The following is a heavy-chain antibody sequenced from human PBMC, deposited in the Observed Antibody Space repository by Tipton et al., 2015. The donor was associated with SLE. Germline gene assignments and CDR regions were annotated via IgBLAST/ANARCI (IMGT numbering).Heavy chain of an antibody. V-gene: IGHV3-30*04. J-gene: IGHJ4*02. CDR1: GFNFTTYA. CDR3: ARGGYYDSSGYYYSNEFDY. CDR2: ISYDGSNK. Sequence: SLRLSCAASGFNFTTYAMHWVRQAPGKGLEWVAVISYDGSNKYYADSVKGRFTISRDNSKNTVYVEMDSLRAEDTAVYYCARGGYYDSSGYYYSNEFDYWGQGTLVTVSS. D-gene: IGHD3-22*01.